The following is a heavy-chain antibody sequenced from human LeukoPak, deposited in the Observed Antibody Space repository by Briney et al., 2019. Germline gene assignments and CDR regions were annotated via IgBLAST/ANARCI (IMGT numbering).Heavy chain of an antibody. J-gene: IGHJ5*02. D-gene: IGHD1-26*01. CDR3: ARGGRMARNWFDP. Sequence: GASVKVSFKASGYTFTSYYMHGVRQAPGQGLEWMGIINPSGGSTSYAQKFHGRVTMTRDTSTSTVYMELSSLRSEHTAVYYCARGGRMARNWFDPWGQGTLVTVSS. CDR1: GYTFTSYY. CDR2: INPSGGST. V-gene: IGHV1-46*01.